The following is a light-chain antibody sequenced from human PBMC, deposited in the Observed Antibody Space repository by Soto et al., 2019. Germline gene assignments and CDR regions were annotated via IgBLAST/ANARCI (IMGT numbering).Light chain of an antibody. Sequence: EIVLTQSPGTLSLSPGERATLSCKASQSVSSNFLAWYQRKPGQAPRLLIYGASYRATDIPYRFSGSGSGTDFTLTITRLEPEDVAVYYWQQYGTSPPTFGQGTKVEI. CDR3: QQYGTSPPT. V-gene: IGKV3-20*01. J-gene: IGKJ1*01. CDR1: QSVSSNF. CDR2: GAS.